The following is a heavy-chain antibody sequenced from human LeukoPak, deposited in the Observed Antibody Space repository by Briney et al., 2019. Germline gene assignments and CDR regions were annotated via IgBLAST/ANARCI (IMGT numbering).Heavy chain of an antibody. CDR2: ISYDGSNK. Sequence: GGSLRLSCAASGFTFSSYAMHWVRQAPGKGLEWVAVISYDGSNKNYADSVKGRFTISRDNSKNTLYLQMNSLRAEDTAVYYCAAPIAVAGTHFDYWGQGTLVTVSS. CDR3: AAPIAVAGTHFDY. D-gene: IGHD6-19*01. J-gene: IGHJ4*02. V-gene: IGHV3-30-3*01. CDR1: GFTFSSYA.